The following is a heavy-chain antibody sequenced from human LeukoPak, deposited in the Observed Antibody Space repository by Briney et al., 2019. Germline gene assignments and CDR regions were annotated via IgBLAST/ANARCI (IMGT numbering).Heavy chain of an antibody. V-gene: IGHV4-61*02. CDR2: IYTSGST. D-gene: IGHD2-2*01. J-gene: IGHJ6*02. Sequence: SETLSLTCTVSGGSISSGSYYWSWIRQPAGKGLEWIGRIYTSGSTNYNPSLKSRVTISVDTSKNQFSLKLSSVTAADTAVYYCARDGLVVPAAMPYYYYYAMDVWGQGTTVTVSS. CDR3: ARDGLVVPAAMPYYYYYAMDV. CDR1: GGSISSGSYY.